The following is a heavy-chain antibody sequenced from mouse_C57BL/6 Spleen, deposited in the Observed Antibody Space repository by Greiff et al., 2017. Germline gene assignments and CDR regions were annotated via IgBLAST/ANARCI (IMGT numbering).Heavy chain of an antibody. Sequence: EVKLVESGGGLVKPGGSLKLSCAASGFTFSSYAMSWVRQTPEKRLEWVATISDGGSYTYYPDNVKGRFPISRDNAKNNLYLQMSHLKSEDTAMYYCARDPHTVVATRYFDYWGQGTTLTVSS. J-gene: IGHJ2*01. CDR3: ARDPHTVVATRYFDY. D-gene: IGHD1-1*01. V-gene: IGHV5-4*01. CDR1: GFTFSSYA. CDR2: ISDGGSYT.